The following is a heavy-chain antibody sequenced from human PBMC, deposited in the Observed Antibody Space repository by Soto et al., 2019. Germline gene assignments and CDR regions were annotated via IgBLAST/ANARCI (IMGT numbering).Heavy chain of an antibody. J-gene: IGHJ4*02. CDR3: AKKTLPTPIPYFDY. Sequence: GSLRLSCAASGFTFSSYAMTWVRQAPGKGLEWVASSSGGGTYYADSVKGRFTISRDSSKNSQFLQMDSLRADDTAVYYCAKKTLPTPIPYFDYWGQGALVTVSS. V-gene: IGHV3-23*01. D-gene: IGHD2-15*01. CDR1: GFTFSSYA. CDR2: SSGGGT.